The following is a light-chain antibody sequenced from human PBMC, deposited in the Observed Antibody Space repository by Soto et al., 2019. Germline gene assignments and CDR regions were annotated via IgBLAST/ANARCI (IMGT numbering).Light chain of an antibody. Sequence: IQLTQSPSSLSASVGDRVTITCPASRGISSYLAWYQQKPGKPPKLLVYSASTLQSGVPSRFSGSGSGPDFTLTSSSLQPEDSATYFCQQLNSYPQTFGQGTRLEIK. CDR2: SAS. V-gene: IGKV1-9*01. CDR3: QQLNSYPQT. J-gene: IGKJ5*01. CDR1: RGISSY.